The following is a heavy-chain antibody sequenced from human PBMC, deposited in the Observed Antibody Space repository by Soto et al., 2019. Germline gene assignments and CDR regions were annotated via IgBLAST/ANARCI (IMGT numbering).Heavy chain of an antibody. CDR3: ARASREYYYDSSGYYFIDY. J-gene: IGHJ4*02. Sequence: SSQPLYLTSTVSGGSVSSGSYYWSWIRQPPGKGLEWIGYIYYSGSTNYNPSLKSRVTISVDTSKNQFSLKLSSVTAADTAVYYCARASREYYYDSSGYYFIDYWGQGTLVTVSS. D-gene: IGHD3-22*01. V-gene: IGHV4-61*01. CDR1: GGSVSSGSYY. CDR2: IYYSGST.